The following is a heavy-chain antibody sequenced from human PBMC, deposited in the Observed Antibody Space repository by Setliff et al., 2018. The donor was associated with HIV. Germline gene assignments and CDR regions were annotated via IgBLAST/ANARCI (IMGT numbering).Heavy chain of an antibody. V-gene: IGHV1-69*13. CDR3: ARTQDGPGGNYFNL. J-gene: IGHJ4*02. CDR1: GGTFSSYA. CDR2: IIPIFGTA. Sequence: GASVKVSCKASGGTFSSYAISWVRQAPGQGLEWMGGIIPIFGTANYAQKFQGRVTITADESTSTLYMELSSLRSEDTAMYYCARTQDGPGGNYFNLWGQGTLVTVSS. D-gene: IGHD3-16*01.